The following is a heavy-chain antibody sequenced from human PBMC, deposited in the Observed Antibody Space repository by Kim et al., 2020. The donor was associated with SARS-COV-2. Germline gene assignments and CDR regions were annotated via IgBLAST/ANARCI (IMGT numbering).Heavy chain of an antibody. V-gene: IGHV1-8*03. CDR3: ARTHASDTPCFYS. J-gene: IGHJ5*01. CDR2: MNPISGNT. Sequence: ASVKVSCKASGYTFTTYTIHWVRQAPGQGLEWMGWMNPISGNTNYAQKFQGRVTITRNTSIGTAYMELSSLRSEDTAVYYCARTHASDTPCFYSWGEGTL. D-gene: IGHD2-15*01. CDR1: GYTFTTYT.